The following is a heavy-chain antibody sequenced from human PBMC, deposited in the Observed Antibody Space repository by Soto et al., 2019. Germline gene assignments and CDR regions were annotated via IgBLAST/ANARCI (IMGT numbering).Heavy chain of an antibody. V-gene: IGHV1-69*02. CDR2: IIPILGIA. J-gene: IGHJ6*02. D-gene: IGHD2-15*01. CDR1: GGTFSSYT. Sequence: QVQLVQSGAEVKKPGSSVKVSCKASGGTFSSYTISWVRQAPGQGLEWMGRIIPILGIANYAQKFQGRVTITADKSTSTAYMELRSLRSEEMAVYYCEGSSGGSWGYYYGMDVWGQGTTVTVSS. CDR3: EGSSGGSWGYYYGMDV.